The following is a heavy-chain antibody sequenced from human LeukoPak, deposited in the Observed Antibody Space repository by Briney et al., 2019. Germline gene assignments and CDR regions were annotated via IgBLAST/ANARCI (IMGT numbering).Heavy chain of an antibody. CDR1: GISVRTNY. V-gene: IGHV3-66*02. J-gene: IGHJ3*02. Sequence: GGSLRLSCAASGISVRTNYMSWVRQAPGKGLKWVSVIYSAGNTYYADSVKGRFTISRDNSKNTLYLQMNSLRSEDTAVYYCARGLLGHCSSTSCYPGAFDIWGQGTMVTVSS. CDR2: IYSAGNT. D-gene: IGHD2-2*01. CDR3: ARGLLGHCSSTSCYPGAFDI.